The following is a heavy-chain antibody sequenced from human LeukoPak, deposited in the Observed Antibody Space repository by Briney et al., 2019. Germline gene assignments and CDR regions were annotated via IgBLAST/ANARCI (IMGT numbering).Heavy chain of an antibody. D-gene: IGHD3-10*01. Sequence: PGGSLRLSCAASGFTFSSYGMHWVRQAPGKGLEWVAVIWYDGSNKYYADSVKGRFTISRDNSKNTLYLQMNSLRAEDTAVYYCARDQDPLLWFGELSDWGQGTLVTVSS. CDR3: ARDQDPLLWFGELSD. CDR2: IWYDGSNK. J-gene: IGHJ4*02. V-gene: IGHV3-33*08. CDR1: GFTFSSYG.